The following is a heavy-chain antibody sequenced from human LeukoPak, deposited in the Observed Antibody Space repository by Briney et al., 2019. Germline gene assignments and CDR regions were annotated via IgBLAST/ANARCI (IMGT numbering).Heavy chain of an antibody. V-gene: IGHV4-59*08. J-gene: IGHJ4*02. Sequence: SETLSLTCTVSGDSINNYYWSWIRQSPGKGLEWIGYIYYSGSTKYNPSLKSRVTISVDTSKNQFSLKLSSVTAADTAVYYCARHRGSGSPYLDYWGQGTLVTVSS. CDR2: IYYSGST. D-gene: IGHD3-10*01. CDR1: GDSINNYY. CDR3: ARHRGSGSPYLDY.